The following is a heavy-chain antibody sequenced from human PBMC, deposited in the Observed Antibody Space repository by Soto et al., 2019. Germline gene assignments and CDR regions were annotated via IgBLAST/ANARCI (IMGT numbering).Heavy chain of an antibody. CDR3: ARQAYCGGDCYLFFDY. Sequence: SETLSLTCTVSGGSISSSSDYWGWIRQPPGKGLEWIGSIYYSGSTYYNPSLKSRVTISVDTSKNQFSLKLSSVTAADTAVYYCARQAYCGGDCYLFFDYWGQGTLVTVSS. D-gene: IGHD2-21*02. J-gene: IGHJ4*02. V-gene: IGHV4-39*01. CDR1: GGSISSSSDY. CDR2: IYYSGST.